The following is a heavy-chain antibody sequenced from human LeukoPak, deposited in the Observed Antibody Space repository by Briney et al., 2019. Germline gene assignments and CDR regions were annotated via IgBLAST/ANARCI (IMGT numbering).Heavy chain of an antibody. Sequence: GGSLRLSCAASGFTFSSYSMNWVRQAPGKGLEWVSYISSSSSTIYYADSVKGRFTISRDNAKNSLYLQMNSLRAEDTAMYYCARVKGSWTSDAFDIWGQGTMVTVSS. CDR3: ARVKGSWTSDAFDI. D-gene: IGHD6-13*01. CDR2: ISSSSSTI. V-gene: IGHV3-48*04. CDR1: GFTFSSYS. J-gene: IGHJ3*02.